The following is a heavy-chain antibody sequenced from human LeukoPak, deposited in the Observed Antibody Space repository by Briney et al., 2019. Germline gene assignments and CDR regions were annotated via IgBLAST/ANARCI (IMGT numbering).Heavy chain of an antibody. V-gene: IGHV1-69*13. Sequence: SVTVSCKASGGTFSSYAISWVRQAPGQGLEWMGGIIPIFGTANYAQKFQGRVTITADESTSTAYMELSSLRSEDTAVYYCARVGAVAGQLDYWGQGTLVTVSS. D-gene: IGHD6-19*01. CDR1: GGTFSSYA. CDR3: ARVGAVAGQLDY. CDR2: IIPIFGTA. J-gene: IGHJ4*02.